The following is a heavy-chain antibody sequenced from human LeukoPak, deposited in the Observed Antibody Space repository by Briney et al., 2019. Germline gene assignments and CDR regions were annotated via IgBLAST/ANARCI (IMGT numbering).Heavy chain of an antibody. Sequence: SETLSLTCAVYGGSFSGYYWSWIRQPPGKGLEWIGEINHSGSTNYNPSLKSRVTISVDTSKNQFSLKLSSVTAADTAVYYCARVWDYWGQGTLVTVSS. D-gene: IGHD3-16*01. CDR2: INHSGST. V-gene: IGHV4-34*01. CDR3: ARVWDY. J-gene: IGHJ4*02. CDR1: GGSFSGYY.